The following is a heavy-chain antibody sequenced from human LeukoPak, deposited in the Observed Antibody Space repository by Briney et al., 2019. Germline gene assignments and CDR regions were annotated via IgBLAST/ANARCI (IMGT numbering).Heavy chain of an antibody. J-gene: IGHJ5*02. Sequence: SVKVSCKASGGTFISYAISWVRRAPGQGLEWMGGIIPIFGTANYAQKFQGRVTITADESTSTAYMELSSLRSEDTAVYYCANEVYATSVSGTGWFDPWGQGTLVTVSS. CDR3: ANEVYATSVSGTGWFDP. D-gene: IGHD2-8*01. CDR2: IIPIFGTA. CDR1: GGTFISYA. V-gene: IGHV1-69*13.